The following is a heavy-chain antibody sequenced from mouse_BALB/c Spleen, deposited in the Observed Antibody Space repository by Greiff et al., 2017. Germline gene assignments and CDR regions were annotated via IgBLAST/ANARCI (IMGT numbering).Heavy chain of an antibody. D-gene: IGHD1-1*01. CDR1: GFTFSSFG. CDR2: ISSGSSTI. J-gene: IGHJ2*01. V-gene: IGHV5-17*02. Sequence: EVMLVESGGGLVQPGGSRKLSCAASGFTFSSFGMHWVRQAPEKGLEWVAYISSGSSTIYYADTVKGRFTISRDNPKNTLFLQMTSLRSEDTAMYYCARESTVVADFDYWGQGTTLTVSS. CDR3: ARESTVVADFDY.